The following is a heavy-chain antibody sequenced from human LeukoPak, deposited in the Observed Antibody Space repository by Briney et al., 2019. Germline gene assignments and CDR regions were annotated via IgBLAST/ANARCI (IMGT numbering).Heavy chain of an antibody. Sequence: PSETLSLTCTVSVGSISSGGYYWSWIRQHPGKGLEWIGYIYYSGSTYYNPSLKSRVTISVDTSKNQFSLKLSSVTAADTAVYYCARPRPEELRFDYWGQGTLVTVSS. J-gene: IGHJ4*02. CDR2: IYYSGST. CDR3: ARPRPEELRFDY. D-gene: IGHD4-23*01. V-gene: IGHV4-31*03. CDR1: VGSISSGGYY.